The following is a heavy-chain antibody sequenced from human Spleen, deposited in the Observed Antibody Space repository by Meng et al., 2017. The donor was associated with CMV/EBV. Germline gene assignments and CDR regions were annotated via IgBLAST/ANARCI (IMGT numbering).Heavy chain of an antibody. Sequence: SETLSLTCTVSDVSISNSSFFWGWIRQPPGKGLEWIGSFFHSGDTYSNPSLRSRAAMSVDTSKNQFSPRLNSVTATDTAAYYCARHLRGYSWPKSDWGQGTLVTVSS. V-gene: IGHV4-39*01. CDR2: FFHSGDT. CDR3: ARHLRGYSWPKSD. J-gene: IGHJ4*02. CDR1: DVSISNSSFF. D-gene: IGHD1-26*01.